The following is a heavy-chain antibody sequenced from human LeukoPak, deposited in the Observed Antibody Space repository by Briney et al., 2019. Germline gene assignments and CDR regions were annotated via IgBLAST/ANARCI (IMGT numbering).Heavy chain of an antibody. V-gene: IGHV1-2*02. CDR1: GYTFTGYY. CDR3: AREGRGDYVGFVSGWFDP. J-gene: IGHJ5*02. CDR2: LKPNSGGT. Sequence: ASVRGCCKASGYTFTGYYMRWVRQDTGHGLGWIPWLKPNSGGTNYAQKFQGRVTMTRDTSISTAYMELSRLRSDDTAVYYCAREGRGDYVGFVSGWFDPWGQGTLVTVSS. D-gene: IGHD4-17*01.